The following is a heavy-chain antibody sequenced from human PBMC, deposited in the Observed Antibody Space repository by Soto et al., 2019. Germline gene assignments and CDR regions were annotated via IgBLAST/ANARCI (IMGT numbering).Heavy chain of an antibody. CDR1: GGSISSSSYY. D-gene: IGHD2-15*01. CDR3: ARHYCSGGSCYPDY. J-gene: IGHJ4*02. CDR2: IYYSGST. Sequence: QLQLQESGPGLVKPSETLSLTCTVSGGSISSSSYYWGWIRQPPGKGLEWIGSIYYSGSTYYNPSLQSRVTISVDTSKNQFSLKLSSVTAADTAVYYCARHYCSGGSCYPDYWGQGTLVTVSS. V-gene: IGHV4-39*01.